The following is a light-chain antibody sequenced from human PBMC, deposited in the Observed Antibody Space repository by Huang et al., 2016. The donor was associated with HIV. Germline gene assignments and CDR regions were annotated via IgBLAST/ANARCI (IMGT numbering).Light chain of an antibody. CDR2: ASS. CDR3: HQYNNWLLS. CDR1: RSVSTN. V-gene: IGKV3-15*01. Sequence: EIVMTQSPATLSVSPGQRVTLSCRANRSVSTNLAWYQQRHGQAPRLLIYASSTRAPGIPARFSGSGSGTDFSLTISSLQSEDFVLYYCHQYNNWLLSFGGGTRV. J-gene: IGKJ4*01.